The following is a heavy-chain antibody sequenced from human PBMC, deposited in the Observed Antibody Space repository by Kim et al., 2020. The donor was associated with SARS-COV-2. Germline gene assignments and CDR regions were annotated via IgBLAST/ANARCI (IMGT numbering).Heavy chain of an antibody. CDR1: GGSISSSNW. CDR2: IYHSGST. CDR3: ARLLRIAVAGTDLSGYYGMDV. J-gene: IGHJ6*02. D-gene: IGHD6-19*01. V-gene: IGHV4-4*02. Sequence: SETLSLTCAVSGGSISSSNWWSWVRQPPGKGLEWIGEIYHSGSTNYNPSLKSRVTISVDKSKNQFSLKLSSVTAADTAVYYCARLLRIAVAGTDLSGYYGMDVWGQGTTVTVSS.